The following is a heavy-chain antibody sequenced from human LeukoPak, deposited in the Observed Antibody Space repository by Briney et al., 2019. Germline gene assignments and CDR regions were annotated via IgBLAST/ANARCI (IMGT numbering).Heavy chain of an antibody. CDR3: ARRGLVVVPL. CDR1: GGSFSGYY. D-gene: IGHD2-21*01. V-gene: IGHV4-34*01. J-gene: IGHJ4*02. CDR2: INHSGST. Sequence: SETLSLTCAVYGGSFSGYYWSWIRQPPGKGLEWIGEINHSGSTNYNPSLKSRVTVSADTSKNQFSLSLTSVTAADTAVYYCARRGLVVVPLWGQGTLVTVSS.